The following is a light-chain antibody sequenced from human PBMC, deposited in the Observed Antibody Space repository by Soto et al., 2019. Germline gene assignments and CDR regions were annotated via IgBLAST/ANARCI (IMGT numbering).Light chain of an antibody. CDR2: DTS. V-gene: IGKV3-11*01. CDR1: QSVGTF. CDR3: QQRTNWPRT. Sequence: EVVLTQSPVTLSLSPGERATLSCRASQSVGTFLAWYQQKPGQAPRLIIYDTSNMATGIPAMFSGTGSGTYFSLNIRSVEPEDFAVYFCQQRTNWPRTLGQGTKLDIK. J-gene: IGKJ2*01.